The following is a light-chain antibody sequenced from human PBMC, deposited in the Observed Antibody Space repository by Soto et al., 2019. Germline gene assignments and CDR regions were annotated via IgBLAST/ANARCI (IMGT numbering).Light chain of an antibody. V-gene: IGKV3-20*01. J-gene: IGKJ1*01. CDR1: RTVFSNY. CDR2: AAS. CDR3: QQYGSSIRT. Sequence: ETVLTQSPGTLSLSPGERATLSCRASRTVFSNYLAWYQQKPGQAPRLLIYAASSRATGIPDRFSGSGSGTDFTLTISRLEAEDFAVYYCQQYGSSIRTFGQGTKVEIK.